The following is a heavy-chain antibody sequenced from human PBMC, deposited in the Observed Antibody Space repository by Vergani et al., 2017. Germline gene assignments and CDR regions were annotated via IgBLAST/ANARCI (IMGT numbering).Heavy chain of an antibody. J-gene: IGHJ5*02. V-gene: IGHV4-39*01. CDR1: GGSISSSSYY. CDR3: ARQPVMMVVTPTHWFDP. CDR2: IYYSGST. D-gene: IGHD3-22*01. Sequence: QLQLQESGPGLVKPSETLSLTCTVSGGSISSSSYYWGWIRQPPGKGLEWIGSIYYSGSTYYNPSLKSRVTISVDTSKNQFSLKLSSVTAADTAVYYCARQPVMMVVTPTHWFDPWGQGTLVTVSS.